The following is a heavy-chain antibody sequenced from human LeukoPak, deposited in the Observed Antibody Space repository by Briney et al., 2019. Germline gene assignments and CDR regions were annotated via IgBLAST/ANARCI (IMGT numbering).Heavy chain of an antibody. CDR3: ASRGEYYYDSSGYYVY. D-gene: IGHD3-22*01. CDR2: IYHSGST. CDR1: GGSISSSNW. J-gene: IGHJ4*02. V-gene: IGHV4-4*02. Sequence: SGTLSLTCAVSGGSISSSNWWSWVRQPPGKGLGWIGEIYHSGSTNYNPSLKSRVTISVDKSKNQFSLKLSSVTAADTAVYYCASRGEYYYDSSGYYVYWGQGTLVTVSS.